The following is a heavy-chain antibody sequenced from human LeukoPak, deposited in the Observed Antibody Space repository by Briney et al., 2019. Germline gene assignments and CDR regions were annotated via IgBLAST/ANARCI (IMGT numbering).Heavy chain of an antibody. CDR1: GYTFTSYD. Sequence: ASVKVSCKASGYTFTSYDINWVRQATGQGLEWMGWMNPNSGNTGYAQKFQGRVTMTRNTSISTAYMELSSLRSEDTAVYYCASRGMVRGVINRNYYHYGMDVWGQGTTVTVSS. CDR3: ASRGMVRGVINRNYYHYGMDV. CDR2: MNPNSGNT. V-gene: IGHV1-8*01. D-gene: IGHD3-10*01. J-gene: IGHJ6*02.